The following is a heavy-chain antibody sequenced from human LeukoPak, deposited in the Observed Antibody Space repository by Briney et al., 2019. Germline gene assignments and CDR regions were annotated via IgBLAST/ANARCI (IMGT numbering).Heavy chain of an antibody. CDR1: GFTFSSYW. D-gene: IGHD3-3*01. J-gene: IGHJ6*03. CDR2: IKPDGSEK. Sequence: GGSLRLSCAASGFTFSSYWMSWVRQAPGKGLEWVAHIKPDGSEKYYVDSMKGRFTISRDNTKNSLSLQMDSLRAEDTAVYYCARAAIKNYDFWSGYHERNKNYYYMDVWGKGTTVTVSS. CDR3: ARAAIKNYDFWSGYHERNKNYYYMDV. V-gene: IGHV3-7*01.